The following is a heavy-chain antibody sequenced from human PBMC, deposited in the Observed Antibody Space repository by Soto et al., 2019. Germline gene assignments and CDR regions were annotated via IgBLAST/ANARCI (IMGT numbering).Heavy chain of an antibody. J-gene: IGHJ2*01. Sequence: EVQLVQSGGGLVQPGGSLRLSCAASGFAVSTTYMGWVRQAPGKGLEWVSSIYTNGNTYYADSVGGRFTISTDSPRDTLDLQMNSLEVDDTGVYFCARHVASYWYFDLWGRGTLVTVSS. D-gene: IGHD3-16*01. V-gene: IGHV3-66*04. CDR3: ARHVASYWYFDL. CDR2: IYTNGNT. CDR1: GFAVSTTY.